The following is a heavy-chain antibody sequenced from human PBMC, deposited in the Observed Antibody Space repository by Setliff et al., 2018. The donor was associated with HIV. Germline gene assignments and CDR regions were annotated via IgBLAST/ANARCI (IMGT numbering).Heavy chain of an antibody. J-gene: IGHJ2*01. CDR3: ARAAAAGTRCFDL. Sequence: KASETLSLTCTVSGGSMRGGGNYWSWIRQHPGKGLEWIGYISYSGSTYYNPSLNSRLTISIDTSKNQFSLKLSSLTAADTAVYYCARAAAAGTRCFDLWGRGTLVTVSS. CDR1: GGSMRGGGNY. CDR2: ISYSGST. V-gene: IGHV4-31*03. D-gene: IGHD6-13*01.